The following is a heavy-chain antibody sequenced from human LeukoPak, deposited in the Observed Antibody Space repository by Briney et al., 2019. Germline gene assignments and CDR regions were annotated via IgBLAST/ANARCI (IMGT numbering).Heavy chain of an antibody. CDR1: GFTFSSYA. CDR3: AKREGVVVVPAAMFDP. CDR2: ISYDGYDK. V-gene: IGHV3-30-3*02. D-gene: IGHD2-2*01. J-gene: IGHJ5*02. Sequence: GGSLRLSCAASGFTFSSYAMSWVRQAPGKGLEWVTLISYDGYDKSYADSVRGRFTISRDNSRNTLYLQMDSLRSEDTAVYYCAKREGVVVVPAAMFDPWGQGTLVTVSS.